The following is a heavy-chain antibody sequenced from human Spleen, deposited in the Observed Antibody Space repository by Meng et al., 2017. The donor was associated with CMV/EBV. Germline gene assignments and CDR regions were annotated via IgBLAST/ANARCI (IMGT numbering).Heavy chain of an antibody. CDR2: ISYDGSNK. CDR3: ARDRMPAAGSGDGMDV. V-gene: IGHV3-30-3*01. J-gene: IGHJ6*02. D-gene: IGHD6-13*01. CDR1: GFTFSSYA. Sequence: GGSLRLSCAASGFTFSSYAMHWVRQAPGKGLEWVAVISYDGSNKYYADSVKGRFTISRDNSKNTLYLQMNSLRVEDTAVYYCARDRMPAAGSGDGMDVWGQGTTVTVSS.